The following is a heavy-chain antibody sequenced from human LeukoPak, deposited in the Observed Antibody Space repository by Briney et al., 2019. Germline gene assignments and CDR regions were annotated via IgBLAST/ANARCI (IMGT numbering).Heavy chain of an antibody. J-gene: IGHJ4*02. V-gene: IGHV3-7*04. D-gene: IGHD4/OR15-4a*01. CDR2: IKQDGSEK. CDR3: ARAGGEADYLVGVDY. Sequence: GGSLRLSCAASGFTFSSYWMSWVRQAPGKGLEWVANIKQDGSEKYYADSVKGRFTISRDNSKNTLYLQMNSLRAEDTAVYYCARAGGEADYLVGVDYWGQGTLVTVSS. CDR1: GFTFSSYW.